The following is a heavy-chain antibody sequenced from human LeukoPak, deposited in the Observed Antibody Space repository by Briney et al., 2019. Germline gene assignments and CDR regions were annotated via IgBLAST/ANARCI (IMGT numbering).Heavy chain of an antibody. D-gene: IGHD3-9*01. CDR1: GGTFSSYA. J-gene: IGHJ5*02. CDR3: ARDPPTTYYDILTGYSPVPDWFDP. Sequence: SVKVSCKASGGTFSSYAISWVRQAPGQGLEWMGRIIPIFGTANYAQKFQGRVTITTDESTSTAYMELSSLRSEDTAVYYCARDPPTTYYDILTGYSPVPDWFDPWGQGTLVTVSS. CDR2: IIPIFGTA. V-gene: IGHV1-69*05.